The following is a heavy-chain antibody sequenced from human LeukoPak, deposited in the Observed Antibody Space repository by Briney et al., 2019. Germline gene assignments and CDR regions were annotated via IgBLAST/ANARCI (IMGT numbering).Heavy chain of an antibody. CDR2: INPSDGST. Sequence: ASVKVSCKASGYTFTNYYIHWVRQAPGQGLEWLGLINPSDGSTSYAQRFQGRVTMTSDTSTSTVYMELSNLRSEDTAVYYCARPLLARITMILGGGGFQHWGQGTLVTVSS. V-gene: IGHV1-46*01. CDR3: ARPLLARITMILGGGGFQH. D-gene: IGHD3-22*01. CDR1: GYTFTNYY. J-gene: IGHJ1*01.